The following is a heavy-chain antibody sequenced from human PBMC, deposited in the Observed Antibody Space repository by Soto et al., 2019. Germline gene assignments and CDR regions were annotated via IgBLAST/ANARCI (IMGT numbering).Heavy chain of an antibody. CDR2: IYHSGST. CDR3: ARGRIWFGEPRPLNWFDP. D-gene: IGHD3-10*01. Sequence: QLQLQESGSGLVKPSQTLSLTCAVSGGSISSGGYSWSWIRQPPGKGLEWIGYIYHSGSTYYNPSLKSRVTISVDRSKNQFSLKLSSVTAAHTAVYYCARGRIWFGEPRPLNWFDPWGQGTLVTVSS. V-gene: IGHV4-30-2*01. J-gene: IGHJ5*02. CDR1: GGSISSGGYS.